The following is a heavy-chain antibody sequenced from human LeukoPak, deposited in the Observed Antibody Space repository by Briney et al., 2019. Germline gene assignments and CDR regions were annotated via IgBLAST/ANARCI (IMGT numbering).Heavy chain of an antibody. CDR1: GFTFDDYA. J-gene: IGHJ4*02. CDR3: AKVRAPLSGNSYYFDY. V-gene: IGHV3-9*01. Sequence: GRSLRLSCAASGFTFDDYAMHWVRQAPGKGLEWVSGINWNSGGIAYADSVKGRFTISRDNAKNSLYLQMNSLRPEDTALYYCAKVRAPLSGNSYYFDYWGQGTLVTVSS. D-gene: IGHD1-26*01. CDR2: INWNSGGI.